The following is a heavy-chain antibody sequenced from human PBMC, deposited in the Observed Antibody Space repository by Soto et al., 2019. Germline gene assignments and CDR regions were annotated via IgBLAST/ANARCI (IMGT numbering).Heavy chain of an antibody. D-gene: IGHD6-19*01. J-gene: IGHJ5*02. CDR3: ARRHLAVAVSPWFDT. V-gene: IGHV2-26*01. Sequence: QVTLKESGPVLVKPTETLTLRCTVSGLSITDSEMGVSWIRQPPGQPLEWLAHIDLSGEKSYRTFLKSRLAISKDTSKNQIVLTMTNMDPADTATYYCARRHLAVAVSPWFDTWGQGIPVTVSS. CDR1: GLSITDSEMG. CDR2: IDLSGEK.